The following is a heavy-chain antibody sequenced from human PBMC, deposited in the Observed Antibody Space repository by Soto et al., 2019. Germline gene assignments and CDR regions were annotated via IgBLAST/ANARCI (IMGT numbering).Heavy chain of an antibody. V-gene: IGHV2-26*01. CDR1: GFSLSNARMG. CDR3: ARKWELRYYGMDV. CDR2: IFSNDEK. J-gene: IGHJ6*02. Sequence: SGPTLVNPTETLTPTCTVSGFSLSNARMGVSWTRQPPGKALEWLAHIFSNDEKSYSTSLKSRLTISKDTSKSQVVLTMTNMDPVDTATYYCARKWELRYYGMDVWGQGTTVTVSS. D-gene: IGHD1-26*01.